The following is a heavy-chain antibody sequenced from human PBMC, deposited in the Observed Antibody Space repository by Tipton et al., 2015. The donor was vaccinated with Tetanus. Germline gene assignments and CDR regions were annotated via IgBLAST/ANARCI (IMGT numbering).Heavy chain of an antibody. J-gene: IGHJ6*02. CDR1: GASINVNYY. Sequence: TLSLTCTVFGASINVNYYYDWIRQPPGEGLEWIGTVYYSGTTYYNPPLKSRVTISVHTSRDQFSLQLTSLVAADTAVYFCARRRGPAYYYGSDVRGQGTTVIVSS. D-gene: IGHD5-12*01. CDR2: VYYSGTT. CDR3: ARRRGPAYYYGSDV. V-gene: IGHV4-39*01.